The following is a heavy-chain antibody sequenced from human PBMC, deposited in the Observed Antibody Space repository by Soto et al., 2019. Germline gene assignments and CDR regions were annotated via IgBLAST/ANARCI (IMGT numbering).Heavy chain of an antibody. Sequence: LSLTCFVSGYFIGAGGYYWSWIRHHPGKGLEWIGSFYSSGSIIYNPSLRSRVSISGDMSTNQFSMSLTSVTAADTARYYCARMYSSGSGWFHPWGQGTMVTVYS. J-gene: IGHJ5*02. CDR1: GYFIGAGGYY. CDR3: ARMYSSGSGWFHP. V-gene: IGHV4-31*02. D-gene: IGHD6-19*01. CDR2: FYSSGSI.